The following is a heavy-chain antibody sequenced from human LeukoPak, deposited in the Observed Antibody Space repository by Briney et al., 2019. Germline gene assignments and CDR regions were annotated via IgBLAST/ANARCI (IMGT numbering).Heavy chain of an antibody. CDR3: ARLTRRLGGIDY. Sequence: GESLKISCKGSGYSFTDYWVGWVRQMPGKGLEWMGIIFPHDSDTKYSPSFQGQVTISADKSISTAYLQWSSLKASDTAMYYCARLTRRLGGIDYWGQGTLVTVSS. D-gene: IGHD5-12*01. CDR1: GYSFTDYW. CDR2: IFPHDSDT. J-gene: IGHJ4*02. V-gene: IGHV5-51*01.